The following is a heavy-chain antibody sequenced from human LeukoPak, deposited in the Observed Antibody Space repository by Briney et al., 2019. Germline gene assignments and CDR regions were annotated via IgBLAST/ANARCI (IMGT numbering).Heavy chain of an antibody. D-gene: IGHD5-18*01. CDR1: GFTFSSYE. CDR3: ARGIYSYGYRFFDY. V-gene: IGHV3-7*01. CDR2: IKEDGTEK. Sequence: GGSLRLSCAASGFTFSSYEVNWVRQAPGKGLEWVANIKEDGTEKYYVDSVKGRFTISRDNSKNSLYLQMNSLRAEDTAVYYCARGIYSYGYRFFDYWGQGTLVTVSS. J-gene: IGHJ4*02.